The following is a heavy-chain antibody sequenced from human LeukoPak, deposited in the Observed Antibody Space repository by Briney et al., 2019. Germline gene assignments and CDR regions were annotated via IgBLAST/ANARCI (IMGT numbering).Heavy chain of an antibody. V-gene: IGHV4-34*01. CDR1: GGSFSGYY. CDR3: ARHGMRSPHLTRGYLDY. D-gene: IGHD3-22*01. Sequence: SETLSLTCAVYGGSFSGYYWSWIRQPPGKGLEWIGEINHSGSTNYNPSLKSRVTISVDTSKNQFSLKLSSVTAADTAVYYCARHGMRSPHLTRGYLDYWGQGTLVTVSS. CDR2: INHSGST. J-gene: IGHJ4*02.